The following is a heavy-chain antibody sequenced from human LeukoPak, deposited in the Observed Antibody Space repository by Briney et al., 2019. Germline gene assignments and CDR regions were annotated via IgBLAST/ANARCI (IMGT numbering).Heavy chain of an antibody. CDR1: GGTFNNSA. J-gene: IGHJ4*02. CDR2: ISAYNGNT. Sequence: ASVKVSCKTSGGTFNNSAISWVRQAPGQGLEWMGWISAYNGNTGYAQKFQGRVTITRNTSISTAYMELSSLRSEDTAVYYCARALRYFDWFGIPHYYFDYWGQGTLVTVSS. V-gene: IGHV1-8*03. CDR3: ARALRYFDWFGIPHYYFDY. D-gene: IGHD3-9*01.